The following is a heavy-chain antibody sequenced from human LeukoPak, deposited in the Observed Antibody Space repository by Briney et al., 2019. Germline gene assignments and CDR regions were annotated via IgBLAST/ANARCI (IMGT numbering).Heavy chain of an antibody. D-gene: IGHD4-17*01. Sequence: GGSLRLSCAASGFTFSSSCMNWVRRAPGKGLEWVSSISSSSSYIYYADSVNGRFTISRDNAKNSLFLQMNSLRAEDTAVYYCAREVRVTTVLDYWGQGTQVTVFS. J-gene: IGHJ4*02. CDR1: GFTFSSSC. CDR2: ISSSSSYI. CDR3: AREVRVTTVLDY. V-gene: IGHV3-21*06.